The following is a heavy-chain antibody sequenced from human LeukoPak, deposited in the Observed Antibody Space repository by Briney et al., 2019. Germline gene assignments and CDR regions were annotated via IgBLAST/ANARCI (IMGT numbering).Heavy chain of an antibody. CDR2: IWYGGSNK. D-gene: IGHD2-2*02. J-gene: IGHJ4*02. CDR3: ARDRSDIVVVPAAIQPYYFDY. Sequence: GGSLRLSCAASGFTFSSYGMHWVRQAPGKGLEWVAVIWYGGSNKYYADSVKGRFTISRDNSKNTLYLQMNSLRAEDTAVYYCARDRSDIVVVPAAIQPYYFDYWGQGTLVTVSS. V-gene: IGHV3-33*01. CDR1: GFTFSSYG.